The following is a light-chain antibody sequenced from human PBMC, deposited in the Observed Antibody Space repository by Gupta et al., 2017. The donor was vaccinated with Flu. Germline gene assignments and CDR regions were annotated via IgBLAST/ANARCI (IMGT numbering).Light chain of an antibody. J-gene: IGKJ5*01. CDR1: QSIGTN. CDR2: YAS. V-gene: IGKV6-21*01. Sequence: PDFQSETPKEKVTLTCRASQSIGTNLNWYQQKPKQSPTLLIRYASQYDSGVPSRFSGSGSGTXFTLTIXGLEAEDVATYYCQQRSSLPVTFGXGTQLEIK. CDR3: QQRSSLPVT.